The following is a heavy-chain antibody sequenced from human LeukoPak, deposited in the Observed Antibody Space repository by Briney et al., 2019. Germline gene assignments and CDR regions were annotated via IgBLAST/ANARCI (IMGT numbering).Heavy chain of an antibody. D-gene: IGHD2-15*01. CDR2: IKQDGSDK. Sequence: GGSLRLSCAASGFSFSSYWMNWVRQAPGKGLEWVANIKQDGSDKNYVDSVKGRFTISRDNAKNPLYLQLNSLRVEDTAVYYCARASSGGWSAYYFFYMDVWGRGTTVTVSS. V-gene: IGHV3-7*01. CDR1: GFSFSSYW. CDR3: ARASSGGWSAYYFFYMDV. J-gene: IGHJ6*03.